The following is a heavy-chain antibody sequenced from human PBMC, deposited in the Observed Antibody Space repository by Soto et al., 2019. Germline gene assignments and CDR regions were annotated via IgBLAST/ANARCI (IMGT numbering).Heavy chain of an antibody. CDR1: GFTFSSYG. CDR3: ARADTRNWYFDL. CDR2: IWYDGSNK. V-gene: IGHV3-33*01. J-gene: IGHJ2*01. Sequence: QVQLVESGGGVVQPGRSLRLSCAASGFTFSSYGMHWVRQAPGKGLEWVAVIWYDGSNKYYADSVKGRFTISRDNSKNTLYLQMNSLRAEDTAVYYCARADTRNWYFDLWGRGTLVTVSS.